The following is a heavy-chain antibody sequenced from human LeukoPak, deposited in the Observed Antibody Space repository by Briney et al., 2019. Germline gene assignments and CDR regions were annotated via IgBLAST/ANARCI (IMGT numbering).Heavy chain of an antibody. Sequence: GGSLRLSCAASGFTFADYGMSWVRQAPGKGLEWVCGINWNGGSTSYADSVKGRITISRDNAKNSRNLQMNTLRAEDTALYYCARPIVGATSDAFDIWGQGTMVTVSS. CDR1: GFTFADYG. V-gene: IGHV3-20*04. J-gene: IGHJ3*02. CDR2: INWNGGST. CDR3: ARPIVGATSDAFDI. D-gene: IGHD1-26*01.